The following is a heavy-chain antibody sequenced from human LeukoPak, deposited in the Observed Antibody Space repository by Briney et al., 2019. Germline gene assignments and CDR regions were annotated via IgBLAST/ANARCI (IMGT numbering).Heavy chain of an antibody. J-gene: IGHJ4*02. V-gene: IGHV4-4*07. CDR2: IYTSGST. D-gene: IGHD1-14*01. CDR1: GGSISSYY. CDR3: AREREEPYGYLDY. Sequence: SETLSLTCTVSGGSISSYYWSWIRQPAGKGLQWIGRIYTSGSTYYNPSLKSRVTISVDTSKNQFSLKLSSVTAADTAVYYCAREREEPYGYLDYWGQGILVTVSS.